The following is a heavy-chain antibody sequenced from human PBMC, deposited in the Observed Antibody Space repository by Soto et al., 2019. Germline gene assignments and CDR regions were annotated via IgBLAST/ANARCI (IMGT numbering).Heavy chain of an antibody. Sequence: EVQLVESGGGLVQPGGSLRLSCAASGFTFSSYWMHWVRQAPGKGLVWVSRINSDGSSTSYADSVKGRFTISRDNAKNTLYLQMNSLRAEDTAVYYCARDGIPVTTFYYYYGMDVWGQGTTVTVSS. V-gene: IGHV3-74*01. CDR1: GFTFSSYW. CDR2: INSDGSST. J-gene: IGHJ6*02. CDR3: ARDGIPVTTFYYYYGMDV. D-gene: IGHD4-4*01.